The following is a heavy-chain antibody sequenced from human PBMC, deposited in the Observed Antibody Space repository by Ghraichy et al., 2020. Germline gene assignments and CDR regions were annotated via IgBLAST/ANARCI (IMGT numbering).Heavy chain of an antibody. D-gene: IGHD5-12*01. Sequence: GGSLRLSCAASGFTFSAYWMSSVLQAPGKGLEWVANINQDGSEKYYVGSEKGRFTISRDNAKNSLYLQMSSLTAEDTAVYYCAYGGYSLDYWGQGTLVTVSS. CDR1: GFTFSAYW. V-gene: IGHV3-7*01. J-gene: IGHJ4*02. CDR2: INQDGSEK. CDR3: AYGGYSLDY.